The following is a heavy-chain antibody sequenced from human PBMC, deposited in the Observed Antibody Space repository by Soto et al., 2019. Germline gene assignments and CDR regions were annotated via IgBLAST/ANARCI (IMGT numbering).Heavy chain of an antibody. CDR2: ISASGGRT. CDR3: AKEVVIESAGRSHSYYYGLDV. J-gene: IGHJ6*02. Sequence: PGGSLRLSCAASGFTFSIYAMSWVRQAPGKGLEWVSVISASGGRTYYADSVKGRFTMSRDNSKNTLFLQMNSLRDEDTAIYYCAKEVVIESAGRSHSYYYGLDVWGPGTTVTVS. V-gene: IGHV3-23*01. D-gene: IGHD2-2*01. CDR1: GFTFSIYA.